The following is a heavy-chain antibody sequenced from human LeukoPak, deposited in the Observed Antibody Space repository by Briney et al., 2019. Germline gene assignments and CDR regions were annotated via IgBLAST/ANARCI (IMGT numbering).Heavy chain of an antibody. CDR1: GFTFSSFE. CDR2: ISSGGGTI. V-gene: IGHV3-48*03. Sequence: PGGSLRLSCAASGFTFSSFEVNWVRQAPGKGLEWVSYISSGGGTIYYADSVKGRFTISRDNSKNTLYLQMNSLRAEDTALYYCANLYFGETPADYWGQGTLVTVSS. J-gene: IGHJ4*02. CDR3: ANLYFGETPADY. D-gene: IGHD3-10*01.